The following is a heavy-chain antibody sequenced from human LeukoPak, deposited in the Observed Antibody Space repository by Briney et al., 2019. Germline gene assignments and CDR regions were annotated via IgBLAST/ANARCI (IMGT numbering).Heavy chain of an antibody. J-gene: IGHJ4*02. CDR1: GGSISSYY. D-gene: IGHD2-15*01. CDR2: INHSGST. V-gene: IGHV4-34*01. CDR3: ARGGGSNQFDY. Sequence: PSETLSLTCTVSGGSISSYYWSWIRQPPGKGLEWIGEINHSGSTNYNPSLKSRVTISVDTSKNQFSLKLSSVTAADTAVYYCARGGGSNQFDYWGQGTLVTVSS.